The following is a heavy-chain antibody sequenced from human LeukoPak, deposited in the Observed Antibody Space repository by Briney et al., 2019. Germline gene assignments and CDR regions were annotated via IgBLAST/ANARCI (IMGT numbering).Heavy chain of an antibody. CDR1: GFTFDDYG. CDR2: INWNGGST. CDR3: ARGPSHTIFGVVLFDY. D-gene: IGHD3-3*01. Sequence: GGSLRLSCAASGFTFDDYGMSWVRQAPGKGREWVSGINWNGGSTGYADSVKGRFTISRDNAKNSLYLQMNSLRAEDTALYYCARGPSHTIFGVVLFDYWGQGTLVTVSS. V-gene: IGHV3-20*04. J-gene: IGHJ4*02.